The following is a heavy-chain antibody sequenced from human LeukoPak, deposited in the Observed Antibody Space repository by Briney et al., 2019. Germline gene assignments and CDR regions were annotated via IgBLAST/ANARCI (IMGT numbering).Heavy chain of an antibody. CDR3: ARGETRGVIKYYYYYYIDV. Sequence: ASVKVSCKASGYTFTGYYMHWVRQAPGQGREWMGRINPNSGGTNYAQKFQGRVTMTRDTSISTAYMEQSTLRSDDTDVYYCARGETRGVIKYYYYYYIDVWGKGTTVTVSS. D-gene: IGHD3-10*01. J-gene: IGHJ6*03. CDR2: INPNSGGT. V-gene: IGHV1-2*05. CDR1: GYTFTGYY.